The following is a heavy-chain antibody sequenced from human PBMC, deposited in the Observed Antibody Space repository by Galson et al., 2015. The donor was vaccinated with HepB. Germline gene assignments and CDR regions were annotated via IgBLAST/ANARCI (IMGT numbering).Heavy chain of an antibody. CDR2: IIPIFGTA. CDR1: GGTFSSYA. Sequence: SVKVSCKASGGTFSSYAISWVRQAPGQGLEWMGGIIPIFGTANYAQKFQGRVTITADESTSTAYMELSSLRSEDTAVYYCARGGIAARPLARRWFDPWDQGTLVTVSS. D-gene: IGHD6-6*01. CDR3: ARGGIAARPLARRWFDP. J-gene: IGHJ5*02. V-gene: IGHV1-69*13.